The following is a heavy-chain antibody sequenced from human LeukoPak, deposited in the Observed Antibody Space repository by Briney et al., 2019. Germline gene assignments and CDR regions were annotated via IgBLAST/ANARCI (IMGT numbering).Heavy chain of an antibody. V-gene: IGHV3-30*02. CDR1: GFTFSSYG. J-gene: IGHJ6*03. CDR3: AKLVGYYDSSGYFPNPYYYYYYYMDV. D-gene: IGHD3-22*01. Sequence: GGSLRLSCAASGFTFSSYGMHWVRQAPGKGLEWVAFIRYDGSNKYYADSVKGRFTISRDNSKNTLYLQMNSLRAEDTAVYYRAKLVGYYDSSGYFPNPYYYYYYYMDVWGKGTTVTISS. CDR2: IRYDGSNK.